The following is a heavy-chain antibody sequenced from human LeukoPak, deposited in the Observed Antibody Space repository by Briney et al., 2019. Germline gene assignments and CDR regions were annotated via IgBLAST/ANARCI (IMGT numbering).Heavy chain of an antibody. D-gene: IGHD6-13*01. CDR1: GGSISSGGYS. Sequence: SQTLSLTCAVSGGSISSGGYSWSWIRQPPGKGLEWIGYIYHSGSTYYNPSLKSRVTISVDRSQNQFSLKLSSVTAADTAVYYCARATEPYSSNWFYNYWGQGTLVTVSS. CDR2: IYHSGST. J-gene: IGHJ4*02. CDR3: ARATEPYSSNWFYNY. V-gene: IGHV4-30-2*01.